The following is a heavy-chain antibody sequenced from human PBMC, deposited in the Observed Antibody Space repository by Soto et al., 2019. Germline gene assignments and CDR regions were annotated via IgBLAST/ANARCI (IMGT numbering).Heavy chain of an antibody. J-gene: IGHJ6*03. CDR2: IYYSGST. CDR3: AREYYDFWSGYYTVREFDCYMDV. D-gene: IGHD3-3*01. CDR1: GGSISSSSYY. Sequence: SETLSLTCTVSGGSISSSSYYWGWIRQPPGKGLEWIGSIYYSGSTYYNPSLKSRVTISADTSKNQFSLKLSSVTAADTAVYYCAREYYDFWSGYYTVREFDCYMDVWGKGTTVTVSS. V-gene: IGHV4-39*01.